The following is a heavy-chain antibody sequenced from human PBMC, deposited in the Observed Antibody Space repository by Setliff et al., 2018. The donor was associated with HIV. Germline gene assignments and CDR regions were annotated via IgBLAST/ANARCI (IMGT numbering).Heavy chain of an antibody. Sequence: SETLSLTCTVSGGSISSRNYYWAWIRQPPGKGLEWIGTIYYSGTTHYNASFTNGVLISIDTSKNRFSLTMTSVTAADTAVYYCARHRQISDWFDPWGQGILVTVSS. CDR3: ARHRQISDWFDP. D-gene: IGHD3-10*01. J-gene: IGHJ5*02. V-gene: IGHV4-39*01. CDR1: GGSISSRNYY. CDR2: IYYSGTT.